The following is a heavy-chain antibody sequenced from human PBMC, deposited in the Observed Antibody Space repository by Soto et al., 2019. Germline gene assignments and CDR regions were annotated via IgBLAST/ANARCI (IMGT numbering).Heavy chain of an antibody. CDR2: INPNSGGT. V-gene: IGHV1-2*04. D-gene: IGHD2-15*01. CDR3: ARDLGAGGYCSGGSCYYFDY. J-gene: IGHJ4*02. CDR1: GYTFTGYY. Sequence: ASVKVSCKASGYTFTGYYMHWVRQAPGQGLEWMGWINPNSGGTNYAQKFQGWVTMTRDTSISTAYMELSRLRSDDTAVYYCARDLGAGGYCSGGSCYYFDYWGQGTLVTVSS.